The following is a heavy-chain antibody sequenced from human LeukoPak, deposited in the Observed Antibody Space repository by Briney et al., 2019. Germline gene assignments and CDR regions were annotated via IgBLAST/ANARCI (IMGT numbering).Heavy chain of an antibody. J-gene: IGHJ4*02. D-gene: IGHD5-18*01. CDR3: ARVTAMMVPVY. CDR1: GYTFTSYG. Sequence: VASVKVSCKTSGYTFTSYGISWVRQAPGQGLEWVGWISTYNGHTNYAQKLQGRVTMTTDTSTSTAYMELRSLRSDDTAVYYCARVTAMMVPVYWGEGTLVTVSS. CDR2: ISTYNGHT. V-gene: IGHV1-18*01.